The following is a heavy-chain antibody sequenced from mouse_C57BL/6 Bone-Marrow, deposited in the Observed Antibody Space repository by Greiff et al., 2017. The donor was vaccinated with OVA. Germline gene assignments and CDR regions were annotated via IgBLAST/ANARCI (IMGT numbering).Heavy chain of an antibody. V-gene: IGHV1-55*01. CDR2: IYPGSGST. CDR1: GYTFTSYW. J-gene: IGHJ4*01. CDR3: ARYGFLSYYAMDY. Sequence: VQLQQPGAELVKPGASVKMSCKASGYTFTSYWITWVKQRPGQGLEWIGDIYPGSGSTNYNEKFKSKATLTVDTSSSTAYMQLSSLTSEDSAVYYCARYGFLSYYAMDYWGQGTSVTVSS. D-gene: IGHD2-2*01.